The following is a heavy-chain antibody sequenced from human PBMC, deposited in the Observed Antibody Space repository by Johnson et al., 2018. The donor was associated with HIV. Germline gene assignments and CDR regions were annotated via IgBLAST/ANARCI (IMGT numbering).Heavy chain of an antibody. Sequence: QVQLVESGGGVVQPGRSLRLSCAASGFIFNNYGMHWVRQAPGKGLEWVAVISYDGSNKYYADSVKGRFTISRDNSKNTLYLQMNSLRAEDTAVYYCAREGDSSGMVFLDAFDIWGQGTMVTVSS. D-gene: IGHD3-22*01. CDR2: ISYDGSNK. V-gene: IGHV3-30*19. CDR1: GFIFNNYG. J-gene: IGHJ3*02. CDR3: AREGDSSGMVFLDAFDI.